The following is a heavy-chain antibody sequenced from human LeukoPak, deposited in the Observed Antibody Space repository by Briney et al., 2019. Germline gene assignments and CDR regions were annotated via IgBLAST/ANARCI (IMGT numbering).Heavy chain of an antibody. Sequence: SETLSLTCTVSGGYISSYYWTWIRQPPGKGLEWIGYIYSSGSTKYNPSLKSRVTISVDTSKNQFSLKLSSVTTADTAVYYCARTAPYGSNDYWGQGTLVTVSS. CDR3: ARTAPYGSNDY. CDR1: GGYISSYY. V-gene: IGHV4-59*01. J-gene: IGHJ4*02. CDR2: IYSSGST. D-gene: IGHD4-17*01.